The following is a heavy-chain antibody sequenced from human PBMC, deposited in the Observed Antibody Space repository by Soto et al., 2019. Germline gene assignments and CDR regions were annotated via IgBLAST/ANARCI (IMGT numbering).Heavy chain of an antibody. CDR3: ARGGSGVIDYFDY. V-gene: IGHV3-21*01. D-gene: IGHD3-10*01. Sequence: GGSLRLSCAASGYTFSSYTMNWVRQAPGKGLEWVSSISSSSSYIYYADSVKGRFTISRDNAKNSLYLQMNSLRAEDTAVYYCARGGSGVIDYFDYWGQGTLVTVSS. CDR2: ISSSSSYI. CDR1: GYTFSSYT. J-gene: IGHJ4*02.